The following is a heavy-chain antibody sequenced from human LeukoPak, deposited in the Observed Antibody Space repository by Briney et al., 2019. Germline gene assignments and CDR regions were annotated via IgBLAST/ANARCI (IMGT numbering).Heavy chain of an antibody. V-gene: IGHV3-15*01. Sequence: KSKTDGGTTDYAAPVKGRFTISRDDSKNTLYLQMNSLKTEDTAVYYCADKLGWGQGTMVTVSS. D-gene: IGHD7-27*01. CDR2: KSKTDGGTT. J-gene: IGHJ3*01. CDR3: ADKLG.